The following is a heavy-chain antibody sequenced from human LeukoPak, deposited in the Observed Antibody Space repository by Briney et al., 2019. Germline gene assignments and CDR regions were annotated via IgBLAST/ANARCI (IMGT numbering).Heavy chain of an antibody. Sequence: PGGSLRLSCAASGFTFNDYWMHWVRQAPGQGLVWVSRINTDGSRIYYADSVKGRFTISRDNAKNSLYLQMNSLRAEDTALYYCAKDKNRIQLWSFLDYWGQGTLVTVSS. CDR2: INTDGSRI. CDR1: GFTFNDYW. CDR3: AKDKNRIQLWSFLDY. D-gene: IGHD5-18*01. J-gene: IGHJ4*02. V-gene: IGHV3-74*01.